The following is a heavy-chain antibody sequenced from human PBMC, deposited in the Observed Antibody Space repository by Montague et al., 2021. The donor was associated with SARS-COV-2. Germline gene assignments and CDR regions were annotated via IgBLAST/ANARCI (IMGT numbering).Heavy chain of an antibody. Sequence: SETLSLTCTDSGGSVSSRSYYWGWIRQPPGKGLEWIGSIYYSGSTHYNPSLKSRVTISVDTSKNQFSLKLSSVTAADTAVYYCARRGDYGGPRFDYWGQGTLVSVSS. CDR1: GGSVSSRSYY. CDR2: IYYSGST. V-gene: IGHV4-39*01. J-gene: IGHJ4*02. CDR3: ARRGDYGGPRFDY. D-gene: IGHD4-23*01.